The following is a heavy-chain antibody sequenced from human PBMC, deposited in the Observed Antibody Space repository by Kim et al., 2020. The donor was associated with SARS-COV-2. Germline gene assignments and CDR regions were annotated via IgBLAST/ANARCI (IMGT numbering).Heavy chain of an antibody. CDR2: ISYDGSNK. CDR1: GFTFSIYA. J-gene: IGHJ6*02. CDR3: ARDPDTSIEQYCSSTSCYSANIYYYYGMDV. V-gene: IGHV3-30-3*01. D-gene: IGHD2-2*01. Sequence: GGSLRLSCAASGFTFSIYAMHWVRQAPGKGLEWVAVISYDGSNKYYADSVKGRFTISRDNSKNTLYLQMNSLRAEDTAVYYCARDPDTSIEQYCSSTSCYSANIYYYYGMDVWGQGTTVTVSS.